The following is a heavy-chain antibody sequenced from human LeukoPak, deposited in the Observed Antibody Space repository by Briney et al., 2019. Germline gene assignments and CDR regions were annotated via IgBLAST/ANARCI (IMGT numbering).Heavy chain of an antibody. CDR1: GGSISSGGYS. CDR2: IYHSGST. Sequence: PSQTLSLTCAVSGGSISSGGYSWSWIRQPPGKGLEWIGYIYHSGSTYYNPSLKSRVTISVDRSKNQFSLKLSSVTAADTAVYYCARHWDDADIVLMVYAIEGWFDPWGQGTLVTVSS. CDR3: ARHWDDADIVLMVYAIEGWFDP. J-gene: IGHJ5*02. V-gene: IGHV4-30-2*01. D-gene: IGHD2-8*01.